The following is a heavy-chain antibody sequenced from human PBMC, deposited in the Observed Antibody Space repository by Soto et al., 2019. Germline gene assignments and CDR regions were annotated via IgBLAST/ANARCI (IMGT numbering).Heavy chain of an antibody. CDR1: GYTFTSYA. Sequence: SVKVSCKASGYTFTSYAMHWVRQAPGQRLEWMGGINPIFGTANYAQKFQGRVTITAGESTSTAYMELSSLRSEDTAVYYCARTLYSGYDYLDYWGQGTLVTVSS. CDR2: INPIFGTA. J-gene: IGHJ4*02. CDR3: ARTLYSGYDYLDY. V-gene: IGHV1-69*13. D-gene: IGHD5-12*01.